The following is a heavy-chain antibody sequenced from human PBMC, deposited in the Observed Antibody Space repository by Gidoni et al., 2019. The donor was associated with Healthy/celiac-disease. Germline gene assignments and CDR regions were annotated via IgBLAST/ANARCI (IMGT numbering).Heavy chain of an antibody. D-gene: IGHD6-19*01. CDR2: IRAYNGNT. V-gene: IGHV1-18*01. CDR3: VGRVAGTEFDP. CDR1: GYTFTSHV. Sequence: QVQLVQSGAEVKKPGASVKVSCKASGYTFTSHVISWLRQAPGHGLEWMGWIRAYNGNTNYAQKLQGRVTMTTDTSTSTAYMELRSLRSDDTAVYYCVGRVAGTEFDPWGQGTLVTVSS. J-gene: IGHJ5*02.